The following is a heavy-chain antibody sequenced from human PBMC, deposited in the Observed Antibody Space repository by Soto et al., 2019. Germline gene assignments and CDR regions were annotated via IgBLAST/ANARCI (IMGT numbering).Heavy chain of an antibody. CDR1: GYTFTNYA. J-gene: IGHJ4*02. CDR2: ISANNGNT. Sequence: QVQLVQSGAEVKKPGASVKVTCKASGYTFTNYAFSWVRQAPGQGLEWMGWISANNGNTNYPQKRQGRVTMTTDTSTSTAYMELRSLRSDDTAVYYCARDLAAAGPFDCWGQGTLVTVSS. D-gene: IGHD6-13*01. V-gene: IGHV1-18*01. CDR3: ARDLAAAGPFDC.